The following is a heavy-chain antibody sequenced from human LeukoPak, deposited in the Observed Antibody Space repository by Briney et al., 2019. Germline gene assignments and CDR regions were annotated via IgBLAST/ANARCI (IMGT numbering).Heavy chain of an antibody. D-gene: IGHD4-23*01. V-gene: IGHV1-46*01. CDR3: ARDNSVEDTAWWFDP. Sequence: ASVKVSCKASGYTFTGYYMHWVRQAPGQGLEWMGIINPSGGSTSYAQKFQGRVTMTRDMSTSTDYMELSSLRSEDTAVYYCARDNSVEDTAWWFDPWGQGTLVTVSS. CDR1: GYTFTGYY. J-gene: IGHJ5*02. CDR2: INPSGGST.